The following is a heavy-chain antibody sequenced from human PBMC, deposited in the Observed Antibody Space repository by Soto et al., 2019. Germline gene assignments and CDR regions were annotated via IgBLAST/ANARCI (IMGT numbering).Heavy chain of an antibody. CDR2: ISGGGIST. Sequence: EVQLLESGGGLVQPGGSLTLSCAASGFTFSNYAMSWVRQAPGKGLEWVSAISGGGISTYYADSVRGRFTISRDNSRNTLYLRMNRLRAEDTAVYYCARGAISMVRGTNNWFAPWGQGTLVTVSS. D-gene: IGHD3-10*01. CDR1: GFTFSNYA. CDR3: ARGAISMVRGTNNWFAP. V-gene: IGHV3-23*01. J-gene: IGHJ5*02.